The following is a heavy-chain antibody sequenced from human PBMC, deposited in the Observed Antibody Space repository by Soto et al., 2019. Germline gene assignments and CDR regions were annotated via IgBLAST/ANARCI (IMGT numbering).Heavy chain of an antibody. Sequence: GGSLRLSCAASGFTFSSYWMSWVRQAPGKGLEWVANIKQDGSEKYYVDSVKGRFTISRDNAKNSLYLQMNSLRVEDTAVYYCARVDALELTLYAFDIWGQGTMVTVSS. J-gene: IGHJ3*02. CDR1: GFTFSSYW. CDR2: IKQDGSEK. D-gene: IGHD1-1*01. CDR3: ARVDALELTLYAFDI. V-gene: IGHV3-7*01.